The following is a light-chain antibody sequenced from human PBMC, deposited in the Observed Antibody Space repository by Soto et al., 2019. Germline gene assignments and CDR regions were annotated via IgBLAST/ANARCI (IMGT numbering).Light chain of an antibody. CDR3: RQSYSSPPA. Sequence: DIQMTQSPSSLSASVGDRVTITCRASQSISSYLNWYQQKPRKPPKVLISAASSLQSGVPSRFSGRGSGTDFTLVITSLQPEDFATYYCRQSYSSPPAFGGGTKVEIK. CDR1: QSISSY. J-gene: IGKJ4*01. V-gene: IGKV1-39*01. CDR2: AAS.